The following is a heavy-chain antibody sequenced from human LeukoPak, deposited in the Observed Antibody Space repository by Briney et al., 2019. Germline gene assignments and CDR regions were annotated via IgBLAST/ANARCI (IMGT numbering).Heavy chain of an antibody. V-gene: IGHV3-33*01. D-gene: IGHD5-18*01. CDR3: ARDGAYSYTY. J-gene: IGHJ4*02. CDR1: GFIFSSCG. Sequence: PGGSLRLSCAASGFIFSSCGMHWVRQAPGKGLEWVAVIWYDGSKKYYADSVKGRFTISRDNSKNTLYLEMNSLRAEDTAVYYCARDGAYSYTYWGQGTLVIVSS. CDR2: IWYDGSKK.